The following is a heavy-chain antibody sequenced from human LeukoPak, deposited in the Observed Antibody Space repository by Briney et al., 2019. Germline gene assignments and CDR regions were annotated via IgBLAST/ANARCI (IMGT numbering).Heavy chain of an antibody. CDR3: ARDVLDP. CDR2: IYSGGST. V-gene: IGHV3-53*01. J-gene: IGHJ5*02. Sequence: GGSLRLSCAASGFTFSGFEMNWVRQAPGKGLEWVSVIYSGGSTYYADSVKGRFTISRDNSKNTLYLQMNSLRAEDTAVYYCARDVLDPWGQGTLVTVSS. CDR1: GFTFSGFE.